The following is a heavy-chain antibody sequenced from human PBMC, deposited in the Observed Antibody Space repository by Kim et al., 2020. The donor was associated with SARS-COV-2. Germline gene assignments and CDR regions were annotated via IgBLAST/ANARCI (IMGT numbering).Heavy chain of an antibody. CDR1: GGTFSSYA. V-gene: IGHV1-69*13. CDR2: IIPIFGTA. J-gene: IGHJ6*02. CDR3: ARDQGYCSGGSCSYYYYGIDV. Sequence: SVKVSCKASGGTFSSYAISWVRQAPGQGLEWMGSIIPIFGTANYAQKFQGRVTITADESTSTAYMELRSLRSEDTAVYYCARDQGYCSGGSCSYYYYGIDVWGQGTTVTVSS. D-gene: IGHD2-15*01.